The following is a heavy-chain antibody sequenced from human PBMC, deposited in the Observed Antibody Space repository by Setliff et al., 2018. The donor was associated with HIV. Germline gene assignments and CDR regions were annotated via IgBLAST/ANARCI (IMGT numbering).Heavy chain of an antibody. CDR2: IYSGGST. J-gene: IGHJ4*02. CDR3: ARDVANFWSGYPQ. Sequence: PVGSLRLSCAASGFTVSSNYMSWVRQAPGKGLEWVSVIYSGGSTYYADSVKGRFTISRDNSKNTLYLQMNSLRAEDTAVYYCARDVANFWSGYPQWGQGTLVTVSS. D-gene: IGHD3-3*01. CDR1: GFTVSSNY. V-gene: IGHV3-53*01.